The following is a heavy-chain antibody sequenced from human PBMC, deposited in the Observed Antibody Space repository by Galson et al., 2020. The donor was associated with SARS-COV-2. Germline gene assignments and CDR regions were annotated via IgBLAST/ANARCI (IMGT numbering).Heavy chain of an antibody. D-gene: IGHD3-10*01. CDR3: AKDYYGDPLDY. CDR2: IGLNGGGP. V-gene: IGHV3-23*01. J-gene: IGHJ4*02. CDR1: GFTFSNYA. Sequence: GGSLRLSCVASGFTFSNYAMDWVRQAPGKGLEWISVIGLNGGGPLYTDSVRGRFTVSRDNSKNTLYLQMNNLRVDDTAVYYCAKDYYGDPLDYWGQGTLVTVSS.